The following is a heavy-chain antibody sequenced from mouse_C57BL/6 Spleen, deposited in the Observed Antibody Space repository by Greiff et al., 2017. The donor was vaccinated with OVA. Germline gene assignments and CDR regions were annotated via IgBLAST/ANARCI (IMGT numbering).Heavy chain of an antibody. Sequence: EVQLQQSGPELVKPGASVKMSCKASGYTFTDYNMHWVKQSHGKSLEWIGYINPNNGGTSYNQKFKGKATLTVNKSSSTAYMELRSLTSEDSAVYYCARPYYDYDEGFAYWGQGTLVTVSA. CDR1: GYTFTDYN. J-gene: IGHJ3*01. D-gene: IGHD2-4*01. CDR2: INPNNGGT. V-gene: IGHV1-22*01. CDR3: ARPYYDYDEGFAY.